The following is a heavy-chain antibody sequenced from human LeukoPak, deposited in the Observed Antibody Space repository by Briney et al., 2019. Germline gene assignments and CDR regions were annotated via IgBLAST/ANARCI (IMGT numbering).Heavy chain of an antibody. CDR2: ISGSGGST. V-gene: IGHV3-23*01. J-gene: IGHJ3*01. D-gene: IGHD4-23*01. Sequence: GGSLRLSCAASGFTFSSYAMSWVRQAPGKGLEWVSAISGSGGSTYYADSVKGRFTISRDNSKNTLYLQMNSLRAEDTAVYYCAKRRLEDSGTYGGGFDFWGQGTMVTV. CDR3: AKRRLEDSGTYGGGFDF. CDR1: GFTFSSYA.